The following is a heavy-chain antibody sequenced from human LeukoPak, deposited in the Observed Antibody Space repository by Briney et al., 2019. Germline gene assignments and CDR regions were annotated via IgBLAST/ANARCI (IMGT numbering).Heavy chain of an antibody. Sequence: GGSLRLSCAASGFTVSNNYMSWVRQAPGKGLEWVSIIYSGGSTYYADSVKDRFTISRHNSKNTLYLQMNSLRAEDTAVYYCAGGRVVVVLDYWGQGTLVTVSS. J-gene: IGHJ4*02. CDR3: AGGRVVVVLDY. D-gene: IGHD2-15*01. CDR1: GFTVSNNY. CDR2: IYSGGST. V-gene: IGHV3-53*04.